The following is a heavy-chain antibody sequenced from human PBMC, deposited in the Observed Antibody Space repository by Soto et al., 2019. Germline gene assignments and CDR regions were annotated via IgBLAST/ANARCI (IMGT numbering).Heavy chain of an antibody. CDR3: AKAGRGGSYPQEPQLDP. Sequence: HPGGSLRLSCVVSAEIFSGYGMHWVRQAPGKGLEWVAVVRFDGSNIYYADSVKGRFTISRDNSKNTLYLQMNNLRAEDTAVYYCAKAGRGGSYPQEPQLDPWGQGTQVTVSS. CDR2: VRFDGSNI. CDR1: AEIFSGYG. D-gene: IGHD1-26*01. J-gene: IGHJ5*02. V-gene: IGHV3-30*02.